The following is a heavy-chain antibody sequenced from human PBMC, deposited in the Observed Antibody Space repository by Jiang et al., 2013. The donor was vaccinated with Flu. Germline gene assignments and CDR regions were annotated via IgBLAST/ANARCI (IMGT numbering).Heavy chain of an antibody. J-gene: IGHJ4*02. D-gene: IGHD2-15*01. Sequence: SLTCTVSGGSISHYYWSWIRQSPGKGLEWIGYIYYTGRTNYNPSLKSRVTTSIDTSKNQFSLNLTSVTAADTAVYYCARANGGYCSGGSCYPFDYWGQGTLVTVSS. CDR2: IYYTGRT. V-gene: IGHV4-59*01. CDR1: GGSISHYY. CDR3: ARANGGYCSGGSCYPFDY.